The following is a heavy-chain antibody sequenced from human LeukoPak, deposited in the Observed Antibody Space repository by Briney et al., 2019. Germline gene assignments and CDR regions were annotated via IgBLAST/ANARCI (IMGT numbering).Heavy chain of an antibody. Sequence: GASVKVSCKASGGTFSSYAISWVRQAPGQGLEWMGGIIPIFGTANCAQKFQGRVTITADKSTSTAYMELSSLRSEDTAVYYCARRGGPLRYFDHGPAFDIWGQGTMVTVSS. CDR1: GGTFSSYA. J-gene: IGHJ3*02. D-gene: IGHD3-9*01. V-gene: IGHV1-69*06. CDR3: ARRGGPLRYFDHGPAFDI. CDR2: IIPIFGTA.